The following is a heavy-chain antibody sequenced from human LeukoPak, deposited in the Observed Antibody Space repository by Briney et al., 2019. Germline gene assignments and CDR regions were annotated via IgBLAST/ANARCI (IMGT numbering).Heavy chain of an antibody. Sequence: GGSLRLSCAASGFTFSSYEMNWVRQPPGKGLEWVSLISGSGDTTYYADSVKGRFTISRDNSKNTLYLQMNSLRAEDTAVYYCANLRKSLWIPEFDYWGQGTLVTVSS. V-gene: IGHV3-23*01. D-gene: IGHD1-1*01. J-gene: IGHJ4*02. CDR2: ISGSGDTT. CDR1: GFTFSSYE. CDR3: ANLRKSLWIPEFDY.